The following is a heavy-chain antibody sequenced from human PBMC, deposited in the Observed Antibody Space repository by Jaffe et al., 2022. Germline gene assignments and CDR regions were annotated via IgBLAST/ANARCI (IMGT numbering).Heavy chain of an antibody. CDR3: ARHLIRGYSGYNSLFDY. CDR2: IYYSGST. Sequence: QLQLQESGPGLVKPSETLSLTCTVSGGSISSSSYYWGWIRQPPGKGLEWIGSIYYSGSTYYNPSLKSRVTISVDTSKNQFSLKLSSVTAADTAVYYCARHLIRGYSGYNSLFDYWGQGTLVTVSS. CDR1: GGSISSSSYY. D-gene: IGHD5-12*01. V-gene: IGHV4-39*01. J-gene: IGHJ4*02.